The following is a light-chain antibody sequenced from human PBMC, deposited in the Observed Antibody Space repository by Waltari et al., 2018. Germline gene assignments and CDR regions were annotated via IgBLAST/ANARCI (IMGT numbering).Light chain of an antibody. V-gene: IGLV6-57*03. CDR1: SGSIARNY. CDR2: EDD. Sequence: FMLTQPHSVSESPGKTVSISCTRSSGSIARNYVQWYQQRPGSAPTIVIYEDDQRPSGVPDRVSGSIDSSSNSASLTISGLETEDEADYYCQSYDASVIFGGGTRLTVL. CDR3: QSYDASVI. J-gene: IGLJ2*01.